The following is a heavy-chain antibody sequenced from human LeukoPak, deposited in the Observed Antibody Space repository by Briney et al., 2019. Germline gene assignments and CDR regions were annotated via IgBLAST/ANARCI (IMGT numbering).Heavy chain of an antibody. D-gene: IGHD2-21*01. V-gene: IGHV4-39*07. CDR3: ARRAGACSHPYDY. CDR1: GGSISSSSHS. Sequence: SETLSLTCSVSGGSISSSSHSWGWIRQSPGKGLEWIGSIYYSGSTFYNPSLKSRVTISVDRSKNQFSLKLSSVTAEDTAVYYCARRAGACSHPYDYWGQGTLVTVSS. CDR2: IYYSGST. J-gene: IGHJ4*02.